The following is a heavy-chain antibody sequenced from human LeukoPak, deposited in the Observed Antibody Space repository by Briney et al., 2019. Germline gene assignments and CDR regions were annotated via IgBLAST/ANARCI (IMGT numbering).Heavy chain of an antibody. CDR2: IYYSGST. CDR1: GGSISSSSYY. J-gene: IGHJ4*02. D-gene: IGHD3-22*01. V-gene: IGHV4-39*01. Sequence: SETLSLTCTVSGGSISSSSYYWGWIRQPPGKGLEWIGSIYYSGSTYYNPSLKSRVTISVDSSKNQFSLKLNSMTAADTAVYYCARTPEDSTGYYYFDYWGQGTLVTVSS. CDR3: ARTPEDSTGYYYFDY.